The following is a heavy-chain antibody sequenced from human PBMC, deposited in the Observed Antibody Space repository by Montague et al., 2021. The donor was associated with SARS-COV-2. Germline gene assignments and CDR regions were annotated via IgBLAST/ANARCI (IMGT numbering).Heavy chain of an antibody. J-gene: IGHJ4*02. V-gene: IGHV4-59*02. D-gene: IGHD4-17*01. Sequence: SETLSLTCIVSGSSVRSYYWSWIRQPPGKGLEWIGYINNSGSTNXXPSLKSRVTISVDTSKNQFSLKLSSVTAADTAVYYCARENTVTTFGGPYYFDSWGQGTLVTVSA. CDR3: ARENTVTTFGGPYYFDS. CDR2: INNSGST. CDR1: GSSVRSYY.